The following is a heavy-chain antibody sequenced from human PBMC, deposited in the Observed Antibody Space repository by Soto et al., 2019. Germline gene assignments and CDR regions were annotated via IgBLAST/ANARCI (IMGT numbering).Heavy chain of an antibody. CDR1: GFTFSSYN. Sequence: QVQLVESGGGVVQPGRSLRLSCAASGFTFSSYNMHWVHQAPGKGLEWVAFISYDGSNEYYVDSVKGRFTISRDNSKNTLYLQMNSLRAADTAVYYCAKDKGVTALKYYFDYWGQGTLVTVSS. CDR2: ISYDGSNE. D-gene: IGHD2-8*01. J-gene: IGHJ4*02. CDR3: AKDKGVTALKYYFDY. V-gene: IGHV3-30*18.